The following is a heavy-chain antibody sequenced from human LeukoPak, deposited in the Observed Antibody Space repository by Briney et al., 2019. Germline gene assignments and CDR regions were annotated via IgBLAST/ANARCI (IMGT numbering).Heavy chain of an antibody. V-gene: IGHV3-30-3*01. J-gene: IGHJ4*02. CDR3: ARDREADQPYFDY. D-gene: IGHD2-2*01. CDR2: ISYDGSNK. CDR1: GFTFSSYA. Sequence: GGSLRLSCAASGFTFSSYAMHWVRQAPGKGLEWVAVISYDGSNKYYADSMKGRFTISRDNSKNTLYLQMNSLRAEDTAVYYCARDREADQPYFDYWGQGTLVTVSS.